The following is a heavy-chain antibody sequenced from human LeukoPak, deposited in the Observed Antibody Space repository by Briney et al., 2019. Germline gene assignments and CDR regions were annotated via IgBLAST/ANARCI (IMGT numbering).Heavy chain of an antibody. CDR3: AKDPPCSGGTCYGYFES. CDR1: GFTFSTYA. J-gene: IGHJ4*02. CDR2: ISGSGGNT. Sequence: GGSLRLSCAASGFTFSTYAMNWVRQAPGKGLEWVSIISGSGGNTFYADAVKGRFTISRDNSINTLYLQMNNLRDEDTAVYYCAKDPPCSGGTCYGYFESWGQGTLVTVSS. D-gene: IGHD2-15*01. V-gene: IGHV3-23*01.